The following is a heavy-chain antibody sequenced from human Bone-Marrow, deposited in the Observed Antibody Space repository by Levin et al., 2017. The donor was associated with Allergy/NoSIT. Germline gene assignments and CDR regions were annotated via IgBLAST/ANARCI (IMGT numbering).Heavy chain of an antibody. D-gene: IGHD2-15*01. CDR3: GRSPERGAAGLFAH. J-gene: IGHJ4*01. CDR2: IDPGNSEA. V-gene: IGHV5-51*01. Sequence: HGESLKISCKGSGYNFANYWIGWVRQMPGKGLDYMGVIDPGNSEATYSPSFQGQVIMSVDKSINTAYLQWSSLKASDTAMYFCGRSPERGAAGLFAHWGHGTLVTVSS. CDR1: GYNFANYW.